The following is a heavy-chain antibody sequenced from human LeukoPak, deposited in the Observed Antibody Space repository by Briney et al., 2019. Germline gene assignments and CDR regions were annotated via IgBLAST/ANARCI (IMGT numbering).Heavy chain of an antibody. D-gene: IGHD1-7*01. CDR2: IYHSGST. J-gene: IGHJ4*02. CDR1: GYSISSGYY. CDR3: ARVWITGTKGAKYYFDY. V-gene: IGHV4-38-2*02. Sequence: PSETLSLTCTVSGYSISSGYYWGWIRQPPGKGLEWIGSIYHSGSTYYNPSLKSRVTISVDTSKNQFSLELSSVTAADTAVYYCARVWITGTKGAKYYFDYWGQGTLVTVSS.